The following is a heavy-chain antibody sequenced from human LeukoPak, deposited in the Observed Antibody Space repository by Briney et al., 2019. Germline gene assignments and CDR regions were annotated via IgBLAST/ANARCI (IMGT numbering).Heavy chain of an antibody. V-gene: IGHV4-39*07. CDR2: IYYSGST. Sequence: SETLSLTCTVSGGSISSSSYYWGWIRQPPGKGLEWIGTIYYSGSTNYNPSLKSRVTISVDTSKNQFSLKLSSVTAADTAVYYCARGNYYDSSGYTYWGQGTLVTVSS. D-gene: IGHD3-22*01. CDR3: ARGNYYDSSGYTY. J-gene: IGHJ4*02. CDR1: GGSISSSSYY.